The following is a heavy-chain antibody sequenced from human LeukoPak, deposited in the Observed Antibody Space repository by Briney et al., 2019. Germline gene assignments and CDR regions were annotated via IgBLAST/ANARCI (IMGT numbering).Heavy chain of an antibody. Sequence: GESLRISCEGPEYDFANYWIGWVRQVPGRGLEWMGIVYPTDSTIHYSPSFQGRVTISIDRSVSTAYLQWTSLKASDSAMYFCARRRYFDTYLDPWGQGTLVTVSS. CDR3: ARRRYFDTYLDP. J-gene: IGHJ5*02. CDR1: EYDFANYW. V-gene: IGHV5-51*01. CDR2: VYPTDSTI. D-gene: IGHD2/OR15-2a*01.